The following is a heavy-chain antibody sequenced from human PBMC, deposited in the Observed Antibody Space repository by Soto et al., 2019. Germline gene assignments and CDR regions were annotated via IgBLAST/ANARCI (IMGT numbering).Heavy chain of an antibody. Sequence: PSETLSLTCTVSGGSISSYYWSWIRQPPGKGLEWIGYIYYSGSTNYNPSLKSRVTISVDTSKNQFSLKLSSVTAADTAVYYCASRRTIFGLVTILGAENGFDPWGQGTLVTVSS. CDR3: ASRRTIFGLVTILGAENGFDP. J-gene: IGHJ5*02. CDR1: GGSISSYY. D-gene: IGHD3-3*01. V-gene: IGHV4-59*12. CDR2: IYYSGST.